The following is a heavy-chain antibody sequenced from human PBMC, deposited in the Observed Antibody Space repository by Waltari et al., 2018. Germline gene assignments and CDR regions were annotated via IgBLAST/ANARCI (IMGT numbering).Heavy chain of an antibody. V-gene: IGHV3-48*01. CDR1: GFTFSTSA. D-gene: IGHD1-26*01. CDR3: VRPRGQEPRGDS. Sequence: EVPLVESGGGLVQPGGSLKVSCVASGFTFSTSAINWVRLAPGKGVQWVSYISPGSRTIYSADSMKCRFTVSRDNTRNTVYLQMNNLRVEDTAVYYCVRPRGQEPRGDSWGQGTLVTVSS. CDR2: ISPGSRTI. J-gene: IGHJ4*02.